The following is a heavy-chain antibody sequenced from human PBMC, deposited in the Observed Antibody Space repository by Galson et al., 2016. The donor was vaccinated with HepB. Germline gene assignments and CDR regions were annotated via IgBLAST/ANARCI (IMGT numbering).Heavy chain of an antibody. Sequence: SVKVSCKAAAGTFNNLAISWVRQAPGQGLEWMGVIIPGFGTPNYAQKFQGRVTITADEVTTTAYMELSSLRSEDSAVYYCANPLLLFRQKMYYYQGLDVWGQGTMVTVSS. J-gene: IGHJ6*02. CDR2: IIPGFGTP. CDR1: AGTFNNLA. V-gene: IGHV1-69*13. D-gene: IGHD2-2*01. CDR3: ANPLLLFRQKMYYYQGLDV.